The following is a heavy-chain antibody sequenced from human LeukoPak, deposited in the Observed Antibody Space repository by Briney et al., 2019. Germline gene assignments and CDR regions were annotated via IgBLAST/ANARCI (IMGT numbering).Heavy chain of an antibody. Sequence: SETLSLTCAVYGGSFSGYYWSWIRQPPGKGLEWIGEINHSGSTNCNPSLKSRVTISVDTSKNQFSLKLSSVTAADTAVYYCARVPKYYDFWSGFTAKYMDVWGKGTTVTVSS. CDR1: GGSFSGYY. CDR3: ARVPKYYDFWSGFTAKYMDV. D-gene: IGHD3-3*01. V-gene: IGHV4-34*01. J-gene: IGHJ6*03. CDR2: INHSGST.